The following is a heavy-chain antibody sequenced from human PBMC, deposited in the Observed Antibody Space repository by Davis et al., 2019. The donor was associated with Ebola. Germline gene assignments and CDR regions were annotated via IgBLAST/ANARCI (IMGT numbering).Heavy chain of an antibody. CDR3: ARTPYYYDSSRYRSEYPYNHYGMDV. D-gene: IGHD3-22*01. V-gene: IGHV2-70*13. J-gene: IGHJ6*04. CDR1: GFSLTANREC. CDR2: ISWDDDE. Sequence: SGPTLVKPTQTLTLTCTFSGFSLTANRECVTWIRQPPGKALEWLALISWDDDEYYSTSLKTRLTISKDTSKNQVVLTMTNMDPVDTATYYCARTPYYYDSSRYRSEYPYNHYGMDVWGKGTTVTVSS.